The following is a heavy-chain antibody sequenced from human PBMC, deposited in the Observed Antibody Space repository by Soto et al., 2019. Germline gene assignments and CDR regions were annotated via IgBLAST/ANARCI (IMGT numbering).Heavy chain of an antibody. J-gene: IGHJ2*01. CDR2: LWSDGSNS. D-gene: IGHD3-16*01. CDR1: GFTFSKYG. CDR3: ARDLSTFWFFDL. Sequence: QVQLVESGGGVGQPGPSLRLSCAASGFTFSKYGMHWVRQAPGKGLEWVAVLWSDGSNSYYADSVKGRFTISRDNSNNTLYLHMNSLRAEDTAVYYCARDLSTFWFFDLWGRGTLLTVSS. V-gene: IGHV3-33*01.